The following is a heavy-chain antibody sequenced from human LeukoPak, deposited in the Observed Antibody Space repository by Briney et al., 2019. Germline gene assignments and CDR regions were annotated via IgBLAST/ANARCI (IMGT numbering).Heavy chain of an antibody. CDR1: GGSVSSSSYY. J-gene: IGHJ4*02. D-gene: IGHD5-18*01. Sequence: SETLSLTCTVSGGSVSSSSYYWGWIRRPPGKGLEWIGSIYYSGSTYYNPSLKSRVTISVDTSKNQFSLKLSSVTAADTAVYYCARTRGYSYGEFDYWGQGTLVTVSS. CDR2: IYYSGST. CDR3: ARTRGYSYGEFDY. V-gene: IGHV4-39*07.